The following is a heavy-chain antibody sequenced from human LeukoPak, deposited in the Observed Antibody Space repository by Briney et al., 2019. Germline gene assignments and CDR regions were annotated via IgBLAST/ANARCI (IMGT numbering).Heavy chain of an antibody. V-gene: IGHV4-31*03. CDR3: ARGGGYYYPYYFDY. J-gene: IGHJ4*02. Sequence: SETLSLTCTVSGGSISSGGYYWSWIRQHPGKGLEWIGYIYYSGSTYYNPSLKSRVTISVDTSKNQFSLKLSSVTAADTAVYYCARGGGYYYPYYFDYWGQGTLVTASS. D-gene: IGHD3-22*01. CDR1: GGSISSGGYY. CDR2: IYYSGST.